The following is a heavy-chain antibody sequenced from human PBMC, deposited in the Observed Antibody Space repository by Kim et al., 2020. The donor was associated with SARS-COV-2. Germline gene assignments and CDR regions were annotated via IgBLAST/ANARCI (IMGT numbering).Heavy chain of an antibody. V-gene: IGHV1-3*01. CDR1: GYTFTSYA. CDR3: ARVKLRPQWLVVVPAAMSERGIARMDV. Sequence: ASVKVSCKASGYTFTSYAMHWVRQAPGQRLEWMGWINAGNGNTKYSQKFQGRVTITRDTSASTAYMELSSLRSEDTAVYYCARVKLRPQWLVVVPAAMSERGIARMDVWGQGTTVTVSS. J-gene: IGHJ6*02. CDR2: INAGNGNT. D-gene: IGHD2-2*01.